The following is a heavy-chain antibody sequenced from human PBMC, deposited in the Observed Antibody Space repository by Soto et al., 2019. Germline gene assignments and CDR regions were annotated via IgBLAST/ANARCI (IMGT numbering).Heavy chain of an antibody. Sequence: ASVNVSCKASGYTYTGYYMHWVRQAPGQGLEWMGWINPNSGGTNYAQKFQGWVTMTRDTSISTAYMELSRLRSDDTAVYYCGRSIRDIVLVPAAKSPYYYYGMDVWGQGTTVTVSS. CDR1: GYTYTGYY. D-gene: IGHD2-2*01. CDR2: INPNSGGT. CDR3: GRSIRDIVLVPAAKSPYYYYGMDV. J-gene: IGHJ6*02. V-gene: IGHV1-2*04.